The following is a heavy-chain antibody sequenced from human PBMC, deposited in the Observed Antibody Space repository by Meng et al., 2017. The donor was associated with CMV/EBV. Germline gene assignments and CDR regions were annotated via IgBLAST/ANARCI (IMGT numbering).Heavy chain of an antibody. V-gene: IGHV3-64*02. CDR2: ISNNGGST. CDR3: ARVGEVTTGDYYYYGMDV. Sequence: GESLKISCAASGFTFSSYAMHWVRQAPGKGLEYVSAISNNGGSTYYADSVKGRFTISRDNSKNTLYLQMGSLRAEDMAVYYCARVGEVTTGDYYYYGMDVWGQGTTVTVSS. CDR1: GFTFSSYA. J-gene: IGHJ6*02. D-gene: IGHD4-11*01.